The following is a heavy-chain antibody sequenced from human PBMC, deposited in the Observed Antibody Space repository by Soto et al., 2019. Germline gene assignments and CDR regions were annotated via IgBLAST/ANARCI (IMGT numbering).Heavy chain of an antibody. CDR3: ATLAMAGDTVYYFNGLDV. V-gene: IGHV3-23*01. CDR2: ISGSGATT. Sequence: PGGSLRLSCAASGVRFSSYALSWVRQAPGKGLEWLSVISGSGATTFSADSVKGRFTFSKDSSMNSFYLPMDSLKVDDTAVYYCATLAMAGDTVYYFNGLDVWGQGTTVTVSS. CDR1: GVRFSSYA. D-gene: IGHD3-3*02. J-gene: IGHJ6*02.